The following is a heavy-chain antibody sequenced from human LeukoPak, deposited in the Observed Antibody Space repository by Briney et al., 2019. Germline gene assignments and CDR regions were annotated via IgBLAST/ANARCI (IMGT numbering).Heavy chain of an antibody. Sequence: SETLSLTCTVSGGSISSYYWSWIRQPPGKGLEWIGYIYYSGSTNYNPSLKSRVTISVDTSKNQFSLKLSSVTAADTAVYYCARAQGYYYDSSGYFRLFDYWGQGTLVTVSS. CDR1: GGSISSYY. CDR2: IYYSGST. J-gene: IGHJ4*02. V-gene: IGHV4-59*12. CDR3: ARAQGYYYDSSGYFRLFDY. D-gene: IGHD3-22*01.